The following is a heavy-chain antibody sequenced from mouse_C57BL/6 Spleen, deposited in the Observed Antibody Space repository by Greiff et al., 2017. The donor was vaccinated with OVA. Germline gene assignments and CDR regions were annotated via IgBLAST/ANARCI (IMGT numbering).Heavy chain of an antibody. Sequence: EVHLVESGGDLVKPGGSLKLSCAASGFTFSSYGMSWVRQTPDKRLEWVATISSGGSYTYYPDSVKGRFTISRDNAKNTLYLQMSSLKSEDTAMYYCARHEKYDWFAYWGQGTLVTVSA. CDR3: ARHEKYDWFAY. J-gene: IGHJ3*01. V-gene: IGHV5-6*01. CDR2: ISSGGSYT. CDR1: GFTFSSYG. D-gene: IGHD2-14*01.